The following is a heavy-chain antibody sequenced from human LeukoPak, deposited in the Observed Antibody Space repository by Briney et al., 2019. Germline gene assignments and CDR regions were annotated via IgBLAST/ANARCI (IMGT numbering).Heavy chain of an antibody. J-gene: IGHJ4*02. Sequence: GGSLRLSCNGSGYSFTSYWIGWVRQMPGKGLEWMGIIYPGDSDTRYSPSFQGQVTISADKSISTAYLQWSSLKASDTAMYYCARHDSSGYYADYWGQGTLVTVS. D-gene: IGHD3-22*01. CDR3: ARHDSSGYYADY. CDR2: IYPGDSDT. CDR1: GYSFTSYW. V-gene: IGHV5-51*01.